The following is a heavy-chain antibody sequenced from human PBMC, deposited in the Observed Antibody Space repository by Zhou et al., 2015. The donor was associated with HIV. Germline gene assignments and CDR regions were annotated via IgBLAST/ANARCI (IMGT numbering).Heavy chain of an antibody. J-gene: IGHJ4*02. CDR1: GGTFGYYG. D-gene: IGHD3-22*01. CDR3: ARDDSSGYHSFDY. V-gene: IGHV1-18*01. Sequence: QVQLVQSGAEVKKPGSSVKVSCLASGGTFGYYGITWVRQVPGQGLEWMGWIYNGNTNYAQKFQGRVTMTTDTSTSTGYMELRSLRSDDTATYFCARDDSSGYHSFDYWGQGTLVTVSS. CDR2: IYNGNT.